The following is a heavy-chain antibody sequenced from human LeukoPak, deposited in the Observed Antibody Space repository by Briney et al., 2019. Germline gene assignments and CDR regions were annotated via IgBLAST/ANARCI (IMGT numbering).Heavy chain of an antibody. CDR2: ISGGGDTT. J-gene: IGHJ6*02. CDR1: GSTFSSYA. Sequence: GGSLRLSCAASGSTFSSYAMSWVRQAPGKGLEWVSRISGGGDTTHYADSVKGRFTISRDNSKNTLYLQMNSLRAEDTAVYYCAKETYYDFWSGDYYYGMDVWGQGTTVTVSS. V-gene: IGHV3-23*01. CDR3: AKETYYDFWSGDYYYGMDV. D-gene: IGHD3-3*01.